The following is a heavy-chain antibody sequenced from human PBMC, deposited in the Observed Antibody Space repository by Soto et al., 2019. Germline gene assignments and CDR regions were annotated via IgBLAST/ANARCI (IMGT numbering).Heavy chain of an antibody. CDR2: IYYSGST. J-gene: IGHJ3*02. V-gene: IGHV4-30-4*01. D-gene: IGHD2-15*01. Sequence: QVQMQESGPGLVKPSQTLSLTCTVSGGSISSGDYYWSWIRQPPGKGLEWIGYIYYSGSTYYNPSLKSRVTISVDTSKNQFSLKLSSVTAADTAVYYCARASGYCSGGSCYLDAFDIWGQGTMVTVSS. CDR3: ARASGYCSGGSCYLDAFDI. CDR1: GGSISSGDYY.